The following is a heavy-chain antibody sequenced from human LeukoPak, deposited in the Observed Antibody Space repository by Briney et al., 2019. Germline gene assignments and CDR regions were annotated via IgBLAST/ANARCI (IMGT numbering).Heavy chain of an antibody. CDR1: GGSISSGGHY. CDR2: IYYSGST. D-gene: IGHD2-2*01. V-gene: IGHV4-31*03. CDR3: ARRIRYCSSTSCYNWFDP. J-gene: IGHJ5*02. Sequence: SETLSLTCTVSGGSISSGGHYWSWIRQRPGKGLEWIGYIYYSGSTCYNPSLKSRVTISVDTSKNQFSLKLSSVTAADTAVYYCARRIRYCSSTSCYNWFDPWGQGTLVTVSS.